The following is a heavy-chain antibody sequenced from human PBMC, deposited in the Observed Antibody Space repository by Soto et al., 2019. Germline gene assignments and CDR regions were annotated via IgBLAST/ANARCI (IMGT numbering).Heavy chain of an antibody. D-gene: IGHD2-15*01. CDR2: IIPIFSTP. V-gene: IGHV1-69*12. CDR1: GGTFGNSA. J-gene: IGHJ6*02. CDR3: ARDKDRQQLGGNYYYGIDV. Sequence: QVQLVQSGAEVKKPGSSVTVSCKASGGTFGNSAISWVRQAPGQGLEWMGGIIPIFSTPDYAQKFQGRITITADDSTTTAYMEVTSLKSEDTAVYYCARDKDRQQLGGNYYYGIDVWGQGTTVTVSS.